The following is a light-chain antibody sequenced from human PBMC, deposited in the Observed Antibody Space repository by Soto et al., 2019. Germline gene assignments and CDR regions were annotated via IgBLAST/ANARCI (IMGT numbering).Light chain of an antibody. V-gene: IGLV2-8*01. CDR2: EVS. Sequence: QSALTQPPSASGSPGQSVTISCIGTSSDVGGYNYVSWYQQHPGKAPKLIISEVSKRPSGVPDRFSGSKSGNTASLTVSGLQAEDEADYYCNSYTSSSTVVFGGGTKLTVL. CDR3: NSYTSSSTVV. CDR1: SSDVGGYNY. J-gene: IGLJ2*01.